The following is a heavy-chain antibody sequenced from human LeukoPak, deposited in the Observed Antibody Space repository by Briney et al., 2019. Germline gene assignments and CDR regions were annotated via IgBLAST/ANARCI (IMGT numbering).Heavy chain of an antibody. CDR2: INHSGGS. CDR3: ATRNY. J-gene: IGHJ4*02. V-gene: IGHV4-34*01. CDR1: GGSISSYY. Sequence: KPSETLSLTCTVSGGSISSYYWSWIRQPPGKGLEWIGEINHSGGSNYNPSLKSRVSISADTSRNQFSLKLRSVTAADTAVYYCATRNYWGQGTLVTVSS.